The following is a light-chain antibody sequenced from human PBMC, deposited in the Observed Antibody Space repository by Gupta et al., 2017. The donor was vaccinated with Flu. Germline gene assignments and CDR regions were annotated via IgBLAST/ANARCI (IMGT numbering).Light chain of an antibody. V-gene: IGKV2-28*01. J-gene: IGKJ2*03. CDR1: QSLVYSNGYNY. Sequence: DIVMTQSPLSLPVTPGEPASISCRSSQSLVYSNGYNYLDWYLQKPGQPPQPLIYLVSNRASGVPDRFSGSGSGTDFTLKISRVEAEDVGVYYCLQALETPYSFGQGTKLEIK. CDR3: LQALETPYS. CDR2: LVS.